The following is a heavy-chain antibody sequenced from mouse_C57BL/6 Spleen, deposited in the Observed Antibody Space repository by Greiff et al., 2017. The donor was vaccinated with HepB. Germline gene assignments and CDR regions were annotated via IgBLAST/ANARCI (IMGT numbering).Heavy chain of an antibody. V-gene: IGHV1-74*01. CDR1: GYTFTSSW. J-gene: IGHJ4*01. D-gene: IGHD1-1*01. Sequence: VQLQQPGAELVKPGASVKVSCKASGYTFTSSWMHWVKQRPGQGLEWIGRIHPSDSDTNYNQKFQGKATLTVDKSSSTAYMQLSSLTSEDSAVYYCAIETVVAPYAMDYWGQGTSVTVSS. CDR2: IHPSDSDT. CDR3: AIETVVAPYAMDY.